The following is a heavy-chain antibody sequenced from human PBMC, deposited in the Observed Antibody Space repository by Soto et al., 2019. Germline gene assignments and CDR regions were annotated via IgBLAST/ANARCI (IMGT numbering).Heavy chain of an antibody. CDR1: GGSISSYY. J-gene: IGHJ4*02. D-gene: IGHD1-7*01. CDR3: ARVVYNWNYDGLRVLDY. V-gene: IGHV4-59*12. CDR2: IYYSGST. Sequence: SETLSLTCTVSGGSISSYYWSWIRQPPGKGLEWIGYIYYSGSTNYNPSLKSRVTISADTSKNQFSLKLSSVTAADTAVYYCARVVYNWNYDGLRVLDYRGQGTLVTVSS.